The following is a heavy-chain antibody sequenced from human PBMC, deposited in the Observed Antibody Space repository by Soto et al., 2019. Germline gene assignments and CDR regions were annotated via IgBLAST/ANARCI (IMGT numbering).Heavy chain of an antibody. CDR2: ISGSGGST. CDR1: GFTFSSYA. V-gene: IGHV3-23*01. CDR3: AKDMGGITIFGVVIGPIDY. D-gene: IGHD3-3*01. J-gene: IGHJ4*02. Sequence: PGGSLRLSCAASGFTFSSYAMSWVRQAPGKGLEWVSAISGSGGSTYYADSVKGRFTISRDNSKNTLYLQMNSLRAEDTAVYYCAKDMGGITIFGVVIGPIDYWGQGTLVTVPQ.